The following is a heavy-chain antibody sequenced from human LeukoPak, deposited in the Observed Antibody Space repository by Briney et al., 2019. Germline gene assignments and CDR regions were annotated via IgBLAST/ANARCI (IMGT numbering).Heavy chain of an antibody. CDR1: GFRFSTYW. J-gene: IGHJ4*02. V-gene: IGHV3-7*01. D-gene: IGHD3-10*01. CDR2: IKQDGSEK. Sequence: GGALRLSCAASGFRFSTYWMSWVRQAPGKGLEWVANIKQDGSEKYYVDSVKGRFTISRDNAKNSLFLQMNNPRAEDTAVYYCSRLSAMLRGPEPFYYFEYRGQGILVTVSS. CDR3: SRLSAMLRGPEPFYYFEY.